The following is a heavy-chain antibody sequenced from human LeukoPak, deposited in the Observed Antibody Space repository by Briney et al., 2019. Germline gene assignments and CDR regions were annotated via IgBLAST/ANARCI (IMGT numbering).Heavy chain of an antibody. CDR1: GFTFSNYW. CDR3: VGEIRLVTAHWFDP. Sequence: GGSLRLSFAASGFTFSNYWMNLVRPAPGEGLGWVANIKLDGSETYYVDSVKGRFTISRDNAKNSVYLQMDSLRAEDTAVYYCVGEIRLVTAHWFDPWGQGTLVTVSS. D-gene: IGHD2-21*02. CDR2: IKLDGSET. V-gene: IGHV3-7*01. J-gene: IGHJ5*02.